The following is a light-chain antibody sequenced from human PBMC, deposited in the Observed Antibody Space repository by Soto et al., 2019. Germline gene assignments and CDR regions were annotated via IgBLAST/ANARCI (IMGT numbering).Light chain of an antibody. CDR2: GAS. CDR1: QSVSSN. Sequence: EIVMTQSPATLSVSPGERATLSCRASQSVSSNLAWYQQTPGQAPRLLIYGASTRATGIHARFSGSGSGTEVTLTISSLQSEDFAVYYCQQYNNWPPLTFGGGTKVEIK. CDR3: QQYNNWPPLT. J-gene: IGKJ4*01. V-gene: IGKV3-15*01.